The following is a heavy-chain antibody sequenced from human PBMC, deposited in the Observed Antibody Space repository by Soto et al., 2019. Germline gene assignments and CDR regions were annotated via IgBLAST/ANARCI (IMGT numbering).Heavy chain of an antibody. CDR1: GFTFSSYG. CDR2: IWYDGSNK. D-gene: IGHD6-6*01. J-gene: IGHJ6*02. CDR3: ARDKGEYPRPYGMHV. Sequence: QVQLVESGGGVVQPGRSLRLSCAASGFTFSSYGMHWVRQAPGKGLEWVAVIWYDGSNKYYADSVKGRFTISRDNSKNTVYGQMTSLRAEDTAVYYGARDKGEYPRPYGMHVWGHGTTVTVS. V-gene: IGHV3-33*01.